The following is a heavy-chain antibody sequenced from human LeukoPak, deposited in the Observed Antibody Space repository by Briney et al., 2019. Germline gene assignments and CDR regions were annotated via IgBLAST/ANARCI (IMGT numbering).Heavy chain of an antibody. CDR3: ARGRKTGTTHY. J-gene: IGHJ4*02. Sequence: ASVKVSCKASGYTFTSYGISWVRQAPGQGLEWMGWISAYNGNTNYAQKLQGRVTMTRDTSTSTVYMELSSLRSEDTAVYYCARGRKTGTTHYWGQGTLVTVPS. CDR1: GYTFTSYG. D-gene: IGHD1-7*01. CDR2: ISAYNGNT. V-gene: IGHV1-18*01.